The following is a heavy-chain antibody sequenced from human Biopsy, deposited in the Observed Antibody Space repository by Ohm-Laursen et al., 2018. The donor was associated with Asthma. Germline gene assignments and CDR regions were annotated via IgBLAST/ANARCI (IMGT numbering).Heavy chain of an antibody. J-gene: IGHJ6*02. CDR3: ARGYSGSDRIVYYYSGLEV. Sequence: ASVKVSCKASGDSFSNYAISWVRQTPGQGLEWMGGLIPVLGTPDHAQMFEGRVTVTADESTSTAYMELSSLSSEDTAVYYCARGYSGSDRIVYYYSGLEVWGQGTTVTVSS. V-gene: IGHV1-69*13. CDR1: GDSFSNYA. CDR2: LIPVLGTP. D-gene: IGHD5-12*01.